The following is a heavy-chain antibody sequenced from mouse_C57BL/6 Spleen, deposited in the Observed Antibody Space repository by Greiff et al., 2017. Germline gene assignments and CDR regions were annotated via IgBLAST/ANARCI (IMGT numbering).Heavy chain of an antibody. J-gene: IGHJ3*01. CDR1: GYTFTSYW. CDR3: AREEGRYPFAY. CDR2: IHPNSGST. D-gene: IGHD1-1*01. V-gene: IGHV1-64*01. Sequence: QVQLQQPGAELVKPGASVKLSCKASGYTFTSYWMHGVKQRPGQGLEWIGMIHPNSGSTNYNEKFKSKATLTVDKSSSTAYMQLSSLTSEDSAVYYCAREEGRYPFAYWGQGTLVTVSA.